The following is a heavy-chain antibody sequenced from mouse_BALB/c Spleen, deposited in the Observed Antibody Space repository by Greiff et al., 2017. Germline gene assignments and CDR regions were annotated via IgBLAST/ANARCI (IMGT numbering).Heavy chain of an antibody. CDR1: GFTFSSFG. Sequence: EVQLVESGGGLVQPGGSRKLSCAASGFTFSSFGMHWVRQAPEKGLEWVAYISSGSSTIYYADTVKGRFTISRDNPKNTLFLQMTSLRSEDTAMYYCARLRDGYYFDYWGQGTTRTVAS. CDR3: ARLRDGYYFDY. CDR2: ISSGSSTI. J-gene: IGHJ2*01. D-gene: IGHD2-3*01. V-gene: IGHV5-17*02.